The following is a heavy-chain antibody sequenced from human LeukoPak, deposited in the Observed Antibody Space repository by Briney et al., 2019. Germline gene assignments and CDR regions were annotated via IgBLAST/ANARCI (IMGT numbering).Heavy chain of an antibody. CDR3: ARAMITFGGVYNWFDP. V-gene: IGHV1-18*01. Sequence: ASVKVSCKASGYTFTSYGISWVRQAPGQGLEWMGWISPYNGNTNHAQKLQGRVTMTTDTSTSTAYMELRSLRSDDTAVYYCARAMITFGGVYNWFDPWGQGTLVTVSS. D-gene: IGHD3-16*01. J-gene: IGHJ5*02. CDR2: ISPYNGNT. CDR1: GYTFTSYG.